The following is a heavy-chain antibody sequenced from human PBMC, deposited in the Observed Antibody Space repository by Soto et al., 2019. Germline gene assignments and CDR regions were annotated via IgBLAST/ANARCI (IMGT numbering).Heavy chain of an antibody. D-gene: IGHD3-16*01. CDR3: ARDLADHDAFDI. CDR1: GGSISSYY. Sequence: SETLSLTCTVSGGSISSYYWSWIRQPPGKGLEWIGYIYYSGSTNYNPSLKSRVTISVDTSKNQFSLKLSSVTAADTAVYYCARDLADHDAFDIWGQGTMVTVSS. CDR2: IYYSGST. V-gene: IGHV4-59*01. J-gene: IGHJ3*02.